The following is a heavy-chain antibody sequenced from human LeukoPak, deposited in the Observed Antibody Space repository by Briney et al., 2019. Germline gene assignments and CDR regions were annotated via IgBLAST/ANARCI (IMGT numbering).Heavy chain of an antibody. CDR1: GFTFSSYW. V-gene: IGHV3-7*01. CDR2: IKQDGSEK. D-gene: IGHD1-26*01. CDR3: ARVGSRMGATWEWSYYYYYMDV. Sequence: GGSLRLSCAASGFTFSSYWMSWVRQAPGKGLEWVANIKQDGSEKYYVDSVKGRFTISRDNAKNSLYLQMNSLRAEDTAVYYCARVGSRMGATWEWSYYYYYMDVWGKGTTVTVSS. J-gene: IGHJ6*03.